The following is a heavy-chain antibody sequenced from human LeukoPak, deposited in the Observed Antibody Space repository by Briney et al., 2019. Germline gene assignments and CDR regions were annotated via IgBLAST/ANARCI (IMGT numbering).Heavy chain of an antibody. CDR2: MNPNSGNT. D-gene: IGHD3-3*01. V-gene: IGHV1-8*01. CDR3: ARGLKRITIFGVVTSKGRYYGIDV. CDR1: GYTFTSYD. Sequence: ASVKVSCKASGYTFTSYDINWVRQATGQGLEWMGWMNPNSGNTGYAQKFQGRVTMTRNTSISTAYMELSSLRSEDTAVYYCARGLKRITIFGVVTSKGRYYGIDVWGQGTTVTVSS. J-gene: IGHJ6*02.